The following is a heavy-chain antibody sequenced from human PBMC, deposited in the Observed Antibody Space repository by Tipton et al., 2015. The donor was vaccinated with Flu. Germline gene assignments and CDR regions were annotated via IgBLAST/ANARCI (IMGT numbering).Heavy chain of an antibody. V-gene: IGHV4-31*03. J-gene: IGHJ4*02. CDR1: GGSISSGGAY. CDR3: ARAGGSNSWYVY. Sequence: TLSLTCNVSGGSISSGGAYRSWIRQHPGKGLEWIGGIYYSGSTYKNPSLTSRVSISVDTSKNQFSLNLRSVSAADTAVYYCARAGGSNSWYVYWGQGTLVTVSS. D-gene: IGHD6-13*01. CDR2: IYYSGST.